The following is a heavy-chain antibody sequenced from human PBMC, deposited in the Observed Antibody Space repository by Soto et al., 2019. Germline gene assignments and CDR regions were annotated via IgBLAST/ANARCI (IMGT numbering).Heavy chain of an antibody. D-gene: IGHD5-12*01. V-gene: IGHV1-18*01. CDR3: ARVGSGYSGYGNYWYFDL. Sequence: QVQLVQSGAEVKKPGASVKVSCKASGYTFTSYGISWVRQAPGQGRAWMGWISAYNGNTNYAQKLQGRVTMTTDTSTSLANKESRRMRSADKAVYYCARVGSGYSGYGNYWYFDLWGRGPLVAVSS. CDR1: GYTFTSYG. J-gene: IGHJ2*01. CDR2: ISAYNGNT.